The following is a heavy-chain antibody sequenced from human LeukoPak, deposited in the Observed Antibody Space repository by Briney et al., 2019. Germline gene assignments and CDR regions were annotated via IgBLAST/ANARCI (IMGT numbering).Heavy chain of an antibody. D-gene: IGHD5-18*01. V-gene: IGHV4-34*01. CDR1: GGSFSGYY. CDR2: INHSGST. J-gene: IGHJ4*02. Sequence: SETLSLTCAVYGGSFSGYYWSWVRQPPGKGLEWIGEINHSGSTNYNPSLKSRVTISVDTSKNQFSLKLSSVTAADTAVYYCARGGYSYGDFDYWGQGTLVTVSS. CDR3: ARGGYSYGDFDY.